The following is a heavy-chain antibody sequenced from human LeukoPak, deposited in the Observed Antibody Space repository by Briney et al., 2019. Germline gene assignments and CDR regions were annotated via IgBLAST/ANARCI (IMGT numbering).Heavy chain of an antibody. CDR2: IYPGDSDT. Sequence: GESLKISCKGSGYSFTSYWIGWLRQLPGKGLEWMGIIYPGDSDTRYSPSFQGQVTISADKSISTAYLQWSSLKASDTAMYYCARSLNYYGSGSYAFDPWGQGTLVTVSS. V-gene: IGHV5-51*01. D-gene: IGHD3-10*01. J-gene: IGHJ5*02. CDR3: ARSLNYYGSGSYAFDP. CDR1: GYSFTSYW.